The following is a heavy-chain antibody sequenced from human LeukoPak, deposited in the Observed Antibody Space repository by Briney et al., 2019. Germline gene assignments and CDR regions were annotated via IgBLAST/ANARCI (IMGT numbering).Heavy chain of an antibody. CDR1: GYTFTSYD. CDR3: ARSRKVVRGVIFMQHGYYFDY. D-gene: IGHD3-10*01. J-gene: IGHJ4*02. Sequence: GASVKVSCKASGYTFTSYDINWVRQATGQGLEWMGWTNPNSGNTGYAQKFQGRVTMTRNTSISTAYMELSSLRSEDTAVYYCARSRKVVRGVIFMQHGYYFDYWGQGTLVTVSS. CDR2: TNPNSGNT. V-gene: IGHV1-8*01.